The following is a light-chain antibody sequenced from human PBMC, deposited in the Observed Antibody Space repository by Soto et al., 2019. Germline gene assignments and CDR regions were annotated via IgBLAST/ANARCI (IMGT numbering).Light chain of an antibody. CDR1: QSVSSAY. CDR3: QQHNQWPIT. CDR2: GAS. J-gene: IGKJ5*01. V-gene: IGKV3D-20*02. Sequence: EIVLTQSPGTLSLSPGERVTLSCRASQSVSSAYLAWYQQKRGQAPRLLIYGASNRATGIPDRFSGSGSGTEFTLTINSLQSEDSAVYYCQQHNQWPITFGQGTRLEIK.